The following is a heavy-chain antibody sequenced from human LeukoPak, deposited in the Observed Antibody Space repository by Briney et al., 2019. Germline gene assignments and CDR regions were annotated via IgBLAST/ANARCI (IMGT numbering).Heavy chain of an antibody. CDR3: ARGTGKQLARDYFDY. V-gene: IGHV4-39*07. CDR1: GGSISSSSYY. Sequence: PSETLSLTCTVSGGSISSSSYYWGWIRQPPGKGLEWIGSIYYSGSTYYNPSLKSRVTISVDTSKNQFSLKLSSVTAADTAVYYCARGTGKQLARDYFDYWGQGTLVTVSS. CDR2: IYYSGST. J-gene: IGHJ4*02. D-gene: IGHD6-6*01.